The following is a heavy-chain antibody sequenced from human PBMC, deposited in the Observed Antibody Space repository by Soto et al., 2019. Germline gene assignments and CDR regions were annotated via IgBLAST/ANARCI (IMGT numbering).Heavy chain of an antibody. CDR3: ASLAAAGTGYYYYGMDV. J-gene: IGHJ6*02. CDR2: IYHSGST. V-gene: IGHV4-4*02. CDR1: GGSISSSNW. Sequence: PSETLSLTCAVSGGSISSSNWWSWVRQPPGKGLEWIGEIYHSGSTNYNPSLKSRVTISVDKSKNQFSLKLSSVTAADTAVYYCASLAAAGTGYYYYGMDVWGQGTTVTVS. D-gene: IGHD6-13*01.